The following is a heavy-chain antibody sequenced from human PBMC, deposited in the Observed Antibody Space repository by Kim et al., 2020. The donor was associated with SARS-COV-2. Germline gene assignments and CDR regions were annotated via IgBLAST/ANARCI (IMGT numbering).Heavy chain of an antibody. V-gene: IGHV4-34*01. CDR3: ARGWGSGYFTPYYYYYGMDV. J-gene: IGHJ6*02. D-gene: IGHD3-22*01. CDR1: DGSFSGYY. Sequence: SETLSLTCAVYDGSFSGYYWSWIRQPPGKGLEWIGEINHSGSTNYNPSLKSRVTISVDTSKNQFSLKLSSVTAADTAVYYCARGWGSGYFTPYYYYYGMDVWGQGTTVTVSS. CDR2: INHSGST.